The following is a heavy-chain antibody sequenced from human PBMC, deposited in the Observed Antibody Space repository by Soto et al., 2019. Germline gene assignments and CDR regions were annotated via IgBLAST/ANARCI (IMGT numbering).Heavy chain of an antibody. CDR2: ISYDGSNK. V-gene: IGHV3-30-3*01. D-gene: IGHD2-15*01. CDR3: ARFKGCSGGSCYSYFVY. CDR1: GFTFSSYA. Sequence: QVQLVESGGGVVQPGRSLRLSCAASGFTFSSYAMHWVRQAPGKGLEWVAVISYDGSNKYYADSVKGRFTISRDNSKNTLYLQMNSVRDEDTAVYYCARFKGCSGGSCYSYFVYWGQGTLVTVCS. J-gene: IGHJ4*02.